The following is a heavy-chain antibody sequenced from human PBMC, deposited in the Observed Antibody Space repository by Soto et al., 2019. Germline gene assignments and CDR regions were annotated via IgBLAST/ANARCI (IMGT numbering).Heavy chain of an antibody. CDR2: IKPDGSAT. V-gene: IGHV3-7*01. D-gene: IGHD2-21*02. J-gene: IGHJ4*02. CDR1: GFTFGSYW. CDR3: ARAGYCGPGCYYYFDY. Sequence: EVQLVESGGGLVQPGGSLRLSCAVSGFTFGSYWMNWVRLIPGKGLEWVAYIKPDGSATYYVDSVKGRFTISRDNAKNSLYLQMISRRVEDTSVYYCARAGYCGPGCYYYFDYWGQRPLVTVSS.